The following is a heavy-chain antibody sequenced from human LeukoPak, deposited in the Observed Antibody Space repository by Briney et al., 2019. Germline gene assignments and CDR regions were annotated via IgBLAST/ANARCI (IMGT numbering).Heavy chain of an antibody. Sequence: GGSLRLSCAASGFTFCSFGMHWVGQAPGKGLEWVAFIRFDGGNKYYADSVRGRFTISRDNAKNSLYLQMNSLRAEDTAVYYCARTDARYYDILTGYYSLSAFDIWGQGTMVTVSS. CDR3: ARTDARYYDILTGYYSLSAFDI. J-gene: IGHJ3*02. V-gene: IGHV3-30*02. D-gene: IGHD3-9*01. CDR1: GFTFCSFG. CDR2: IRFDGGNK.